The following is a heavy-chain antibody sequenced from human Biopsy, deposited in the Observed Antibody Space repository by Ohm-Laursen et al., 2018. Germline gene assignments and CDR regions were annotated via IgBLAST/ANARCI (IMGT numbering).Heavy chain of an antibody. CDR3: ARGLGGYGYWYFDL. CDR2: IMSLYNTT. V-gene: IGHV1-69*06. CDR1: GGMFNSYT. Sequence: SSVKVSCKASGGMFNSYTINWLRQAPGQGLQWMGGIMSLYNTTNYAQKFWDRITVTADKSTNTVYMTLSSLTSEDTAVYFCARGLGGYGYWYFDLWSRGTLVIVSS. J-gene: IGHJ2*01. D-gene: IGHD5-12*01.